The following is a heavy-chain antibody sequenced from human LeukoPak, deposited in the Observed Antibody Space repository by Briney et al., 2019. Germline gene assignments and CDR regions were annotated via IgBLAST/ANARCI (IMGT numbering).Heavy chain of an antibody. D-gene: IGHD6-13*01. CDR3: AKETSSSWYLLLVDY. Sequence: GGSLRLSCVASGFTFSSYAMSWVRQAPGKGLEWVSAISGSGGSTYYADSVKGRFTISRDNSKNTLYLQMNSLRAEDTAVYYCAKETSSSWYLLLVDYWGQGTLVTVSS. CDR1: GFTFSSYA. CDR2: ISGSGGST. J-gene: IGHJ4*02. V-gene: IGHV3-23*01.